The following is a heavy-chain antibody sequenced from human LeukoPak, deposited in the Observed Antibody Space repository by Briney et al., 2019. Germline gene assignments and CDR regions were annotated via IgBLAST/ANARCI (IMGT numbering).Heavy chain of an antibody. Sequence: ASVRVSCKVSGYTLTELSMHWVRQAPGQGLEWMGWISAYNGNTNYAQKLQGRVTLTRDMSTSTDYLELSSLRSEDTAVYYCARDNSVRDEAWWFNPWGQGTLVTVSS. CDR2: ISAYNGNT. J-gene: IGHJ5*02. CDR3: ARDNSVRDEAWWFNP. D-gene: IGHD5-24*01. V-gene: IGHV1-18*01. CDR1: GYTLTELS.